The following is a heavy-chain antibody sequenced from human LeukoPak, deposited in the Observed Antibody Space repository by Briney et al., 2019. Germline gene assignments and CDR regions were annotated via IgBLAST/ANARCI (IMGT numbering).Heavy chain of an antibody. D-gene: IGHD6-6*01. V-gene: IGHV1-69-2*01. J-gene: IGHJ5*02. Sequence: ASVKVSCKVSGYTFTDYYMHWVQQAPGKGLEWMGLVDPEDGETIYAEKFQGRVTTTADTSTDTAYMELSSLRSEDTAVYYCATTPPSSSSPGGYNWFDPWGQGTLVTVSS. CDR1: GYTFTDYY. CDR2: VDPEDGET. CDR3: ATTPPSSSSPGGYNWFDP.